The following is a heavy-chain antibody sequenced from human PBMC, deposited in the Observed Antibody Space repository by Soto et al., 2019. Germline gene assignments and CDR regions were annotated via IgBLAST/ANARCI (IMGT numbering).Heavy chain of an antibody. V-gene: IGHV3-7*01. D-gene: IGHD2-15*01. CDR3: AREVAVAATDY. CDR2: IKQDGSEK. CDR1: GFTFSSYW. J-gene: IGHJ4*02. Sequence: PGGSLRLSCAASGFTFSSYWMSWVRQAPGKGLEWAANIKQDGSEKYYVDSVKGRFTISRDNAKNSLYLQMNSLRAEDTAVYYCAREVAVAATDYWGKGTMVTVSS.